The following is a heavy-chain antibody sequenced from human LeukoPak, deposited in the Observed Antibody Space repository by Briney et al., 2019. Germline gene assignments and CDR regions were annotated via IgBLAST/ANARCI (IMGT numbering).Heavy chain of an antibody. D-gene: IGHD2-15*01. V-gene: IGHV4-59*01. CDR1: GGSISSYY. Sequence: SETLSLTCTVSGGSISSYYWRWLRQPPGKGLEWIGYIYYSGRTNYNPSLRSRVTISVDTSKNQLSLILRSVTAADTAVYYCARDSGQYCTGGSCYVNWFDPWGQGTLVTVSS. J-gene: IGHJ5*02. CDR2: IYYSGRT. CDR3: ARDSGQYCTGGSCYVNWFDP.